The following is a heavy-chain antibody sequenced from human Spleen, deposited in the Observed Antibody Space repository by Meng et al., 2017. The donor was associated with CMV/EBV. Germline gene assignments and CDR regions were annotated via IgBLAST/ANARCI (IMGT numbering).Heavy chain of an antibody. CDR3: AKDPSTVAAGY. D-gene: IGHD4-11*01. V-gene: IGHV3-23*03. CDR2: IYSLDSST. CDR1: GVTFSSYA. Sequence: FGAASGVTFSSYATSWVRQAPWKGLEWVSCIYSLDSSTYDADSVKGRFTISRDNSKNTLYLQMNSLRAEDTAVYYFAKDPSTVAAGYWGQGTLVTVSS. J-gene: IGHJ4*02.